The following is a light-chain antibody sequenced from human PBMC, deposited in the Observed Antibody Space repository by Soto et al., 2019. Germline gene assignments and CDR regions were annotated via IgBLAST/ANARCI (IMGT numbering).Light chain of an antibody. J-gene: IGLJ3*02. Sequence: QSVMTQPPSVSAAPGQKVTISCSGSSSNIGGNSVSWYQQLPGTAPKLLIYDDNKRPSGIPDRFSGSKSGTSATLDITGLQTGDEADYYCGTWDTSLSARVFGGGTKLTVL. CDR2: DDN. CDR3: GTWDTSLSARV. CDR1: SSNIGGNS. V-gene: IGLV1-51*01.